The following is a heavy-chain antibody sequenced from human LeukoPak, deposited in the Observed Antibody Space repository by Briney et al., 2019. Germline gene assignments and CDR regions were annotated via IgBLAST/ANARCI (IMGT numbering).Heavy chain of an antibody. CDR2: ISGSGGST. CDR1: GFTFSSYG. J-gene: IGHJ4*02. Sequence: PGGSLRLSCAASGFTFSSYGMSWVRQAPGKGLEWVSAISGSGGSTYYADSVKGRFTISRDNSKNTLYLQMNSLRAEDTAVYYCAKVLYDSSGYYYFDYWGQGTLVTVSS. V-gene: IGHV3-23*01. D-gene: IGHD3-22*01. CDR3: AKVLYDSSGYYYFDY.